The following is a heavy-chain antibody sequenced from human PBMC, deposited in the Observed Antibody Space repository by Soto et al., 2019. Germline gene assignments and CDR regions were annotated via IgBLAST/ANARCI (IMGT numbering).Heavy chain of an antibody. D-gene: IGHD6-19*01. J-gene: IGHJ4*02. CDR1: GGSISNYY. CDR3: ARVAVAGTRVDY. V-gene: IGHV4-59*08. CDR2: VHDSWGS. Sequence: SETLSLTCTVSGGSISNYYWSWFRQTPGKGLEWIGYVHDSWGSNYNPSLKSRVAISLDTSKSQFSLKLTSVTATDTAVYYCARVAVAGTRVDYWGQGTLVTVSS.